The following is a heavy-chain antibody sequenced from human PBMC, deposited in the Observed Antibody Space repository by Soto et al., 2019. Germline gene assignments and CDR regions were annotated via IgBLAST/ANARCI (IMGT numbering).Heavy chain of an antibody. D-gene: IGHD3-10*02. CDR2: INPRGTT. V-gene: IGHV4-34*01. Sequence: QVQLQQWGAGLVKPSETLSLTCGVYGGSVSGYLWSWVRQPPGKGLEWIGEINPRGTTNYNPSLTSRVNIAIDKSENQFSLRLLAVTAADPAVDYCARDELLPGSPGVRGYFELWGRGNLVTGSS. CDR3: ARDELLPGSPGVRGYFEL. J-gene: IGHJ2*01. CDR1: GGSVSGYL.